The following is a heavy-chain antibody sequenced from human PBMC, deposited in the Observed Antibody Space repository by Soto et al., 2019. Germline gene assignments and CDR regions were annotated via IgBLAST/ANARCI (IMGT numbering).Heavy chain of an antibody. J-gene: IGHJ4*02. CDR1: GFTFSSYA. D-gene: IGHD3-9*01. Sequence: LRLSCAASGFTFSSYAMSWVRQAPGKGLEWVSAISGSGGSTYYADSVKGRFTISRDNSKNTLYLQMNSLRAEDTAVYYCAKDRSEMRYFDWLLGPAFDYWGQGTLVTVSS. CDR2: ISGSGGST. V-gene: IGHV3-23*01. CDR3: AKDRSEMRYFDWLLGPAFDY.